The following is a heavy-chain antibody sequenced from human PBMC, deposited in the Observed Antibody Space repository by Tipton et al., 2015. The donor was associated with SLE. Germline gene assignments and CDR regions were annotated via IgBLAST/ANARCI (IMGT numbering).Heavy chain of an antibody. V-gene: IGHV4-59*11. CDR2: VHSSGMS. Sequence: TLSLTCTVSGGSISGQYWSWIRQPPGKRLEYIGYVHSSGMSDFNPSLKSRVTISLDTPKNQFSLRVTSVTAADTARYYCAREKDTFEYWGQGSLVTVSS. CDR3: AREKDTFEY. J-gene: IGHJ4*02. D-gene: IGHD2-15*01. CDR1: GGSISGQY.